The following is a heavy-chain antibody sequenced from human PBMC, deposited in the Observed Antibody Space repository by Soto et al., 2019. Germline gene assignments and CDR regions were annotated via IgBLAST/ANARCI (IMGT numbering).Heavy chain of an antibody. CDR1: GFPFSSYG. Sequence: GGSLRLSCAASGFPFSSYGMHWVRQAPGKGLEWVAVISYDGSNKYYADSVKGRFTISRDNSKNRLYLQMNSLRAEDTAVYYCAKPGHRPYYDSSGSLDYWGQGTPVTVSS. J-gene: IGHJ4*02. D-gene: IGHD3-22*01. CDR2: ISYDGSNK. V-gene: IGHV3-30*18. CDR3: AKPGHRPYYDSSGSLDY.